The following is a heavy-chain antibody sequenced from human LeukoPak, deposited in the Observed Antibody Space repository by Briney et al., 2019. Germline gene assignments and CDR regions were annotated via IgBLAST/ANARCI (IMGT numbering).Heavy chain of an antibody. D-gene: IGHD2-15*01. Sequence: PSETLSLTCTVSGDSISSFYRSWIRQPPGKGLEWIGYISYSGSTNYNPSLKSRVTISVDTSKNQFSLKLTSVTAADTAVYYCARGVVAAPQTFDYWGQGTLVTVSS. CDR3: ARGVVAAPQTFDY. V-gene: IGHV4-59*01. CDR1: GDSISSFY. J-gene: IGHJ4*02. CDR2: ISYSGST.